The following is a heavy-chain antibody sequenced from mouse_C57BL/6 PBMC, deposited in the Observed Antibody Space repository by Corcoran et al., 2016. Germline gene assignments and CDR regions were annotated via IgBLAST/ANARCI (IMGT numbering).Heavy chain of an antibody. CDR1: GYTFTTYG. CDR3: ARGYYSNYGWYFDV. Sequence: QIQLVQSGPELKKPGETVKISCKASGYTFTTYGMSWVKQAPGKGLKWLGWINTYSGVPTYADDFKGRFAFSLETSASTAYLQINNLKNEDTATYFCARGYYSNYGWYFDVWGTGTTVTVSS. D-gene: IGHD2-5*01. V-gene: IGHV9-3*01. CDR2: INTYSGVP. J-gene: IGHJ1*03.